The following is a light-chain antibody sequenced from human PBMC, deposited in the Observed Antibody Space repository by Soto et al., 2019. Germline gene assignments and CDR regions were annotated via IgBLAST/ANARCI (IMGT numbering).Light chain of an antibody. CDR1: QVIGNY. CDR3: QKYNSGLIT. J-gene: IGKJ5*01. CDR2: GAY. Sequence: DIQMTQSPSSLSASVGYRVTITCRASQVIGNYLAWYQQKPGKVPKLLIYGAYTLQSGVPSRFSGSGSGTDFTLTISSLQPEDVAIYYCQKYNSGLITFGQGTRLEI. V-gene: IGKV1-27*01.